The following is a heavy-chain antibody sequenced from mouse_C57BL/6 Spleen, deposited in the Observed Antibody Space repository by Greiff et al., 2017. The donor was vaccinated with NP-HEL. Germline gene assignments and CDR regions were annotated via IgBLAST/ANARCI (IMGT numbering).Heavy chain of an antibody. J-gene: IGHJ3*01. D-gene: IGHD3-2*02. CDR3: ARQGSSGYVFAY. CDR1: GFTFSSYG. V-gene: IGHV5-6*01. Sequence: DVQLVESGGDLVKPGGSLKLSCAASGFTFSSYGMSWVRQTPDKRLEWVATISSGGSYTYYPDSVKGRFTISRDNAKNTLYLQMSSLKSEDTAMYYCARQGSSGYVFAYWGQGTLVTVSA. CDR2: ISSGGSYT.